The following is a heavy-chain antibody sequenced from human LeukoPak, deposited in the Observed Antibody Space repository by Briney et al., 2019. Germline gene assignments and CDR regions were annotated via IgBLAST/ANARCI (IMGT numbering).Heavy chain of an antibody. CDR2: IIPIFGTA. Sequence: SVKVSCKASGGTFSSYAISWVRQAPGQGLEWMGGIIPIFGTANYAQKFQGRVTITADESTSTAYMELSSLRSEDMAVYYCARDSSSSYYMDVWSKGTTVTVSS. V-gene: IGHV1-69*01. D-gene: IGHD2-2*01. CDR3: ARDSSSSYYMDV. CDR1: GGTFSSYA. J-gene: IGHJ6*03.